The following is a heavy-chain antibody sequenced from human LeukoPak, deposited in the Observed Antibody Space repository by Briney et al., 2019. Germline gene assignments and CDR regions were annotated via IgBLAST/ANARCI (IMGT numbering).Heavy chain of an antibody. Sequence: PSQTLSLTCTVSGGSISSGGYYWSWIRQHPGTGLEWLGYIYYSGSTYYNPSLKSRVTISVDTSKNQFSLKLSSVTAADTAVYYCARVKVPRAYYYDSSGYYYYFDYWGQGTLVTVSS. D-gene: IGHD3-22*01. CDR1: GGSISSGGYY. CDR2: IYYSGST. V-gene: IGHV4-31*03. J-gene: IGHJ4*02. CDR3: ARVKVPRAYYYDSSGYYYYFDY.